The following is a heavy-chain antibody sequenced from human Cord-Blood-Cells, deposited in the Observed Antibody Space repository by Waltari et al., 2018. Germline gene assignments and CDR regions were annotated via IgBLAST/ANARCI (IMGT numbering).Heavy chain of an antibody. CDR2: INHSGST. CDR1: GGYFSGYY. CDR3: ARGENTGNDY. Sequence: QVQLQQWGAGLLKPSETLSLTCAVYGGYFSGYYWSWIRQPPGKGLEWIGEINHSGSTNYNPSLKSRVTISVDTSKNQFSLKLSSVTAADTAVYYCARGENTGNDYWGQGTLVTVSS. J-gene: IGHJ4*02. D-gene: IGHD3-10*01. V-gene: IGHV4-34*01.